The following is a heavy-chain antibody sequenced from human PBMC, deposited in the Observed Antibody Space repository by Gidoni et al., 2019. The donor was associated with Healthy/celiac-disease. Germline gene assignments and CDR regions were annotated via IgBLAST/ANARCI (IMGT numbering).Heavy chain of an antibody. CDR2: ISSSSSYI. Sequence: EVQLVESGGGLVKPGGSLRLSCAASGFTFSSYSMNWVRQAPGKGLEWVSSISSSSSYIYYADSVKGRFTISRDNAKNSLYLQMNSLRAEDTAVYYCARVSGGVVTPYYFDYWGQGTLVTVSS. V-gene: IGHV3-21*01. CDR1: GFTFSSYS. D-gene: IGHD3-3*01. J-gene: IGHJ4*02. CDR3: ARVSGGVVTPYYFDY.